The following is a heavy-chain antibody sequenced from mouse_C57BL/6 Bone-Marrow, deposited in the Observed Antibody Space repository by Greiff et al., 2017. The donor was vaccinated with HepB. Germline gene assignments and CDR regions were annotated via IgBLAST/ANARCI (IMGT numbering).Heavy chain of an antibody. J-gene: IGHJ1*03. Sequence: VQLQQSGAELARPGASVKMSCKASGYTFTSYTMHWVKQRPGQGLEWIGYINPSSGYTKYNQKFKDKATLTADKSSSTAYMQLSSLTSEDSAVYYCASPYYGSTFDVWGTGTTVTVSS. CDR2: INPSSGYT. V-gene: IGHV1-4*01. D-gene: IGHD1-1*01. CDR3: ASPYYGSTFDV. CDR1: GYTFTSYT.